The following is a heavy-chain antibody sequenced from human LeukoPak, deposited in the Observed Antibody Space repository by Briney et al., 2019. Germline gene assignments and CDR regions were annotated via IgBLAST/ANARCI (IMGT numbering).Heavy chain of an antibody. J-gene: IGHJ4*02. D-gene: IGHD6-19*01. CDR2: ISGIGTTI. V-gene: IGHV3-48*04. Sequence: QPGGSLRLSCAASGFTFSGYSMNWIRQAPGKELEWVSYISGIGTTIYYADSVKGRFTISRDNAKKSLYLQMSSLRAEDTAVYYCARGQWLPNYYFDSWGQGTLVIVSP. CDR1: GFTFSGYS. CDR3: ARGQWLPNYYFDS.